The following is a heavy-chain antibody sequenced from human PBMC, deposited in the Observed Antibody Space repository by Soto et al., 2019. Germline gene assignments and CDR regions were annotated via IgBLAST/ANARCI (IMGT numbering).Heavy chain of an antibody. J-gene: IGHJ6*02. CDR3: ARPLVAPVAGPYYYGMDV. Sequence: GGSLRLSCAASGFTFSTYGFNWVRQAPGKGLEWVAVIWYDGNTKYYADSVKGRFTISRDNSKNTLYLQMNSLTAEDTAVYYCARPLVAPVAGPYYYGMDVWGQGTTVTVSS. V-gene: IGHV3-33*01. CDR1: GFTFSTYG. D-gene: IGHD6-19*01. CDR2: IWYDGNTK.